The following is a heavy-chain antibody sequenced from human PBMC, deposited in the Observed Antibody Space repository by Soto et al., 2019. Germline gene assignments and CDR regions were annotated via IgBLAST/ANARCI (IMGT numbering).Heavy chain of an antibody. J-gene: IGHJ4*02. Sequence: GGSLRLSCAGSGFTVIGIYMSWVRQAPGKGLEWVSLLYSDDTTYYADSVKDRFTISRDNSKNTLFLQMNSLRAEDTAIYYCARVDTSTAAVHYWGQGTLVTVSS. CDR2: LYSDDTT. CDR3: ARVDTSTAAVHY. D-gene: IGHD6-13*01. CDR1: GFTVIGIY. V-gene: IGHV3-66*01.